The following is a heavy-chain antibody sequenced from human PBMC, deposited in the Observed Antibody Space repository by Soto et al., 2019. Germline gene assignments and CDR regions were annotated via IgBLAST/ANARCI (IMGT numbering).Heavy chain of an antibody. CDR2: TRQDGGEK. CDR1: GFIFGDYW. V-gene: IGHV3-7*05. CDR3: AGHHSGRYFLYC. Sequence: GGSLRLSCAASGFIFGDYWMSWIRQAPGKGLEWVANTRQDGGEKNFVDSVKGRFIISRDNAKNSLYLQMNSLRAEDTAVYYWAGHHSGRYFLYCWGRGTLVTVSS. J-gene: IGHJ4*02. D-gene: IGHD6-25*01.